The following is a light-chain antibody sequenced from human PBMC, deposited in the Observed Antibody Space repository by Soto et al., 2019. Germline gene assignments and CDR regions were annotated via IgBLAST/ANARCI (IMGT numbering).Light chain of an antibody. CDR1: QSVSSN. J-gene: IGKJ4*01. Sequence: EIVMTQSPATLFVSPGERATLSCRASQSVSSNLAWYQQKPGQAPRLLIYGASTRATGIPARFSGSGSGTEFTLTISSLQSEDFAVYYCQQYNNWRITFGGGTKVDIK. CDR3: QQYNNWRIT. CDR2: GAS. V-gene: IGKV3-15*01.